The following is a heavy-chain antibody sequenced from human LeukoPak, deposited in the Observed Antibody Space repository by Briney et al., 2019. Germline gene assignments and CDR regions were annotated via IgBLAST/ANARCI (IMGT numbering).Heavy chain of an antibody. CDR3: PRMSLGVVVPATPPNWFDP. CDR1: GYSFTSYW. V-gene: IGHV5-51*01. J-gene: IGHJ5*02. CDR2: IYPGDSDT. Sequence: GESLKISCKGSGYSFTSYWIGWVRQMPGKGLEWMGIIYPGDSDTRYSPSFQAQVTISADKSISTASLQWSSPQASDTAMYYCPRMSLGVVVPATPPNWFDPWGQGTLVTASS. D-gene: IGHD2-15*01.